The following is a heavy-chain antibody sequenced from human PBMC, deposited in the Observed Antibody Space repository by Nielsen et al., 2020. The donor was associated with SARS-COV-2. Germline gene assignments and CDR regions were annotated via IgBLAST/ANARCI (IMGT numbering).Heavy chain of an antibody. J-gene: IGHJ4*02. CDR3: ARAINRGSPSYFDY. Sequence: SETLSLTCAVYGGSFSGFYWSWIRQPPGKGLEWIGEINHSGTTNYNPSLKSRITMSVDTAKTQFSLSLSSVTAADTAVYYCARAINRGSPSYFDYWGQGTLVTVSS. D-gene: IGHD1-26*01. V-gene: IGHV4-34*01. CDR1: GGSFSGFY. CDR2: INHSGTT.